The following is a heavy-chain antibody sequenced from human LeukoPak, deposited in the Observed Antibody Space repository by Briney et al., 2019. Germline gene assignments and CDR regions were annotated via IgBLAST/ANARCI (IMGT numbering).Heavy chain of an antibody. Sequence: SETLSLTCTVSGYSISSGYYWGWIRQPPGKGLEWIGEINHSGSTNYNPSLKSRVTISVDTSKNQFSLKLSSVTAADTAVYYCARANYYDSSGYSRGAFDIWGQGTMVTVSS. CDR1: GYSISSGYY. D-gene: IGHD3-22*01. CDR2: INHSGST. J-gene: IGHJ3*02. V-gene: IGHV4-38-2*02. CDR3: ARANYYDSSGYSRGAFDI.